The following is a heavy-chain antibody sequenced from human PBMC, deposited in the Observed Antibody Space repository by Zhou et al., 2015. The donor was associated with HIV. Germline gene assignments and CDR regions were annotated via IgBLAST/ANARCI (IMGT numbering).Heavy chain of an antibody. CDR2: INPNSGGT. D-gene: IGHD3-22*01. Sequence: QVQLVQSGAEVKKPGASVKVSCKASGYTFTGYYMHWVRQAPGQGLEWMGWINPNSGGTNYAQKFQGRVTMTRDTSISTAYMELSRLRSDDTAVYYCARSYYDSSGPNAFDIWGQGTMVTVSS. J-gene: IGHJ3*02. CDR3: ARSYYDSSGPNAFDI. V-gene: IGHV1-2*02. CDR1: GYTFTGYY.